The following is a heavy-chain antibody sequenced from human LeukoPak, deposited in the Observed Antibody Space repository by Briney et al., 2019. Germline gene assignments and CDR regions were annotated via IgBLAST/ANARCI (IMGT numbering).Heavy chain of an antibody. J-gene: IGHJ4*02. V-gene: IGHV3-30-3*01. Sequence: GRSLRLSCAASGFSFNYYSIHWVRQAPGKALEWVTFISYDGSNKYYADSVKGRFTISRDNSKNTLYLQMNSLRAEDTAVYYCAKDKGPRGILFDYWGQGTLVTVSS. CDR2: ISYDGSNK. CDR1: GFSFNYYS. CDR3: AKDKGPRGILFDY. D-gene: IGHD3-16*01.